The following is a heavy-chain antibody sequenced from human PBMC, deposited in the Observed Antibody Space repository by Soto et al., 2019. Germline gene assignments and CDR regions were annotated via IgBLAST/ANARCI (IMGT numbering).Heavy chain of an antibody. D-gene: IGHD2-2*01. Sequence: SETLSLTRTVSGSSISSSSYYWGWIRQPPGKGLEWIGSIYYSGSTYYSPSLKSRVTISVDTSKNQFSLKLSSVTAADTAVYYCARHALDIVVVPAAIEDYYYYYMDVWGKGTTVTVSS. V-gene: IGHV4-39*01. CDR3: ARHALDIVVVPAAIEDYYYYYMDV. CDR2: IYYSGST. J-gene: IGHJ6*03. CDR1: GSSISSSSYY.